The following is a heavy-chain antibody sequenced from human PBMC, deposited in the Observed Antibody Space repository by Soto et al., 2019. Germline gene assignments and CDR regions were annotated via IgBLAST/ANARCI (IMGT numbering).Heavy chain of an antibody. CDR1: GGSISSGGYY. CDR2: IYYSGST. CDR3: AGYRRETHYYMPL. D-gene: IGHD3-16*02. V-gene: IGHV4-31*03. Sequence: SETLSLTCTVSGGSISSGGYYWSWIRQHPGKGLEWIGYIYYSGSTYYNPSLKSRVTISVDTSKNQFSLKLTSVSAADTAVYYCAGYRRETHYYMPLWGKGTTVTVSS. J-gene: IGHJ6*03.